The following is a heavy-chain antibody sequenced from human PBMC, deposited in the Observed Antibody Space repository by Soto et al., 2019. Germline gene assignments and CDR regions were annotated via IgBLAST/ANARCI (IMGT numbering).Heavy chain of an antibody. J-gene: IGHJ5*02. CDR2: ISGSGGST. D-gene: IGHD2-15*01. CDR3: AKGEVVVAAKMGWFDP. Sequence: GSLRLSCAASGFTFSSYAMSWVRQAPGKGLEWVSAISGSGGSTYYADSVKGRFTISRDNSKNTLYLQMNGLRAEDTAVYYCAKGEVVVAAKMGWFDPWGQGTLVTVSS. CDR1: GFTFSSYA. V-gene: IGHV3-23*01.